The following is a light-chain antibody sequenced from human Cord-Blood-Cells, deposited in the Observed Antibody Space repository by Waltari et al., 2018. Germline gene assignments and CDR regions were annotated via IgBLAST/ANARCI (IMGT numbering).Light chain of an antibody. J-gene: IGLJ2*01. V-gene: IGLV3-21*03. CDR1: NIGSKS. CDR2: DDS. Sequence: SYVLTQPPSVSVAPGKTARITCGGNNIGSKSVHWYQQKPGRAPVLVVDDDSDRPSGIPGRFSGSNSGNTATLTISRVEAGDEADYYCQVWDSSSDHYVVFGGGTKLTVL. CDR3: QVWDSSSDHYVV.